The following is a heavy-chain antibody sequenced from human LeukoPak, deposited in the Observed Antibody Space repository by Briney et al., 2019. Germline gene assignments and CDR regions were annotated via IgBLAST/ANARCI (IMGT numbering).Heavy chain of an antibody. D-gene: IGHD4-17*01. J-gene: IGHJ4*02. CDR3: TTLEDVNDYGDPFDY. CDR2: IKSKTDGGTT. V-gene: IGHV3-15*01. CDR1: GFTFDDYA. Sequence: GGSLRLSCAASGFTFDDYAMHWVRQAPGKGLEWVGRIKSKTDGGTTDYAAPVKGRFTISRDDSKNTLYLQMNSLKTEDTAVYYCTTLEDVNDYGDPFDYWGQGTLVTVSS.